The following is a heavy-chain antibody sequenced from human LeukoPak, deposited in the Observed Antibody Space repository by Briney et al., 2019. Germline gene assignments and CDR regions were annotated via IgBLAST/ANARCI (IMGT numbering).Heavy chain of an antibody. J-gene: IGHJ3*02. Sequence: SQTLSLTCAISGDSVSSNSAAWNWIRQSPSRGLEWLGRTYYRSKWYNDYAVSVKSRITINPDTSKNQFSLQLNSATPEDTAVYYCARGISTYYYGSRSYYQPPGAFDIWGQGTMVTVSS. CDR2: TYYRSKWYN. V-gene: IGHV6-1*01. CDR3: ARGISTYYYGSRSYYQPPGAFDI. D-gene: IGHD3-10*01. CDR1: GDSVSSNSAA.